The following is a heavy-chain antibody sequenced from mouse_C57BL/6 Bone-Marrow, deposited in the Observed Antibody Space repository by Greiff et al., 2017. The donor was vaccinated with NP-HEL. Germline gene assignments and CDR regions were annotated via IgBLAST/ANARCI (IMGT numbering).Heavy chain of an antibody. CDR2: INPSSGYT. CDR1: GYTFTSYW. V-gene: IGHV1-7*01. Sequence: QVQLQQSGAELAKPGASVKLSCKASGYTFTSYWMHWVKQRPGQGLEWIGDINPSSGYTKYNQKFKDKATLTADKSYSTAYMQLSSLTYEDSAVXYFARTESDGSRDTWFAYWGQGTLVTVSA. CDR3: ARTESDGSRDTWFAY. J-gene: IGHJ3*01. D-gene: IGHD1-1*01.